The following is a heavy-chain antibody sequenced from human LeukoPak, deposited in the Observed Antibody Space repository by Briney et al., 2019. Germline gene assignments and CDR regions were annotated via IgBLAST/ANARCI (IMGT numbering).Heavy chain of an antibody. CDR3: AKTLDYGDYGYYYYYYMDV. CDR2: ISGSGGST. Sequence: GGSLRLSCAASGFTFSNYAMSWVRQAPGKGLEWVSVISGSGGSTYYADSVKGRFTISRDNSKNTLYLQMNSLRAEDTAVYYCAKTLDYGDYGYYYYYYMDVWGKGTTVTVSS. D-gene: IGHD4-17*01. V-gene: IGHV3-23*01. CDR1: GFTFSNYA. J-gene: IGHJ6*03.